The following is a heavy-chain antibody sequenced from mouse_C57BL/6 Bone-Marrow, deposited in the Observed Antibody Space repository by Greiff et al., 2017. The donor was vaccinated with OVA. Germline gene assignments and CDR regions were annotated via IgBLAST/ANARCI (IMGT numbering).Heavy chain of an antibody. Sequence: VQLKESGAELVRPGASVKLSCTASGFNIKDDYMHWVKQRPEQGLEWIGWIDPENGDTEYASKFQGKATITADTSSNTAYLQLSSLTSEDTAVYYCTTRGWLLRGYWYFDVWGTGTTVTVSS. CDR3: TTRGWLLRGYWYFDV. CDR1: GFNIKDDY. J-gene: IGHJ1*03. CDR2: IDPENGDT. V-gene: IGHV14-4*01. D-gene: IGHD2-3*01.